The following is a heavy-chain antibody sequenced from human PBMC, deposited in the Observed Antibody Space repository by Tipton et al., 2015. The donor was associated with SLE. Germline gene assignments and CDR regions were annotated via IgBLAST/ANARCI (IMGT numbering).Heavy chain of an antibody. Sequence: QLVQSGAEVKKPGASVQVSCKASGYTFTSYGISWVRQSPGQGLEWMGWISAYNGNTNYAQKLQGRVTMTTDTSTSPAYMELRRLRADDTAVYYCARDRAREVRRYYFDYWGQGTLVTVSS. CDR1: GYTFTSYG. J-gene: IGHJ4*02. D-gene: IGHD1-26*01. V-gene: IGHV1-18*01. CDR3: ARDRAREVRRYYFDY. CDR2: ISAYNGNT.